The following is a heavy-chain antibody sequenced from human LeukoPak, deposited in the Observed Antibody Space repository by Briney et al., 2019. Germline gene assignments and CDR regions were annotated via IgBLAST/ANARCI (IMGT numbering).Heavy chain of an antibody. CDR1: GVSFIGSY. V-gene: IGHV4-59*01. Sequence: SETLSLTCTVSGVSFIGSYWTWIRQSPGKSLEYIGYIYNTVDVNYSPSLKSRVTISIDMSGNQFSLRLNYVTAADTSLYYCARSRYYDSTGYNPTYYFDSWGQGALVTVSS. CDR2: IYNTVDV. J-gene: IGHJ4*02. CDR3: ARSRYYDSTGYNPTYYFDS. D-gene: IGHD3-22*01.